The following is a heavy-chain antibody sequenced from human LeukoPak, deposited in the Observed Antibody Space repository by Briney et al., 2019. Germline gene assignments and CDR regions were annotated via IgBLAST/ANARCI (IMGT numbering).Heavy chain of an antibody. J-gene: IGHJ6*02. V-gene: IGHV3-48*02. D-gene: IGHD3-9*01. CDR1: GFTFSSYS. Sequence: GGSLRLSCAASGFTFSSYSMNWVRQAPGKGLEWVPYISSSSSTIYYADSVKGRFTISRDNAKNSLYLQMNSLRDEDTAVYYCARDDILTGYYAYYYYYGMDVWGQGTTVTVSS. CDR3: ARDDILTGYYAYYYYYGMDV. CDR2: ISSSSSTI.